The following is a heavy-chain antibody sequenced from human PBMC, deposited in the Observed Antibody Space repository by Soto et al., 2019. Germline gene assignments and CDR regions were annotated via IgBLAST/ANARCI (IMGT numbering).Heavy chain of an antibody. J-gene: IGHJ4*02. D-gene: IGHD1-26*01. Sequence: AASVKVSCKASGGTFSSYAISWVRQAPGQGLEWMGGIIPIFGTANYAQKFQGRVTITADESTSTAYMELSSLRSEDTAVYYCARGFSGSYSGGEYYFDYWGQGTLVTVSS. CDR2: IIPIFGTA. V-gene: IGHV1-69*13. CDR1: GGTFSSYA. CDR3: ARGFSGSYSGGEYYFDY.